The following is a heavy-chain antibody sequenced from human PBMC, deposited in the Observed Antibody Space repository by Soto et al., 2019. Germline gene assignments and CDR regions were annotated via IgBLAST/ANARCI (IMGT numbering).Heavy chain of an antibody. CDR3: VKEKSVMYSGYDAFDI. CDR1: GFDFKSYE. Sequence: GCLRLSCAASGFDFKSYEMDWVRQAPGKGLEWVAYIKSGASTIFYTDSVKGRFTISRDDVKNLLFLEMNNLSAEDTAVYYCVKEKSVMYSGYDAFDIWGHGTLVTVSS. D-gene: IGHD5-12*01. CDR2: IKSGASTI. J-gene: IGHJ3*02. V-gene: IGHV3-48*03.